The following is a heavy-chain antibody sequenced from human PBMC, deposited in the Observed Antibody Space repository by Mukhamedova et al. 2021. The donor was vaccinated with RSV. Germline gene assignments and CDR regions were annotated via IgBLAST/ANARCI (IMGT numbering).Heavy chain of an antibody. CDR3: ARDYGGPVDY. CDR1: A. CDR2: INPGKGDT. J-gene: IGHJ4*02. D-gene: IGHD4-23*01. V-gene: IGHV1-3*01. Sequence: AIHWVCQAPGQSLEWMGWINPGKGDTKYSQQFQGRITITRDPSASTAYMELSSLRAEDTAVYYCARDYGGPVDYWGQGNLVIV.